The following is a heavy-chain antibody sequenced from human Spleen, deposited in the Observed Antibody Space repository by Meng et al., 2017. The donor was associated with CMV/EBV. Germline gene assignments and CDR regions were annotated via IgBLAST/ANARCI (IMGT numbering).Heavy chain of an antibody. CDR2: ISSSASTI. D-gene: IGHD3-22*01. CDR3: AKDLGAYYESSGYYYNYYGLDV. Sequence: GGSLRLSCAASGFTFSSYEMNWVRQAPGKGLEWVSYISSSASTIKYADSVKGRFTISRDNAKNSLHLQMNSLRAEDTAFYYCAKDLGAYYESSGYYYNYYGLDVWGQGTTVTVSS. J-gene: IGHJ6*02. V-gene: IGHV3-48*03. CDR1: GFTFSSYE.